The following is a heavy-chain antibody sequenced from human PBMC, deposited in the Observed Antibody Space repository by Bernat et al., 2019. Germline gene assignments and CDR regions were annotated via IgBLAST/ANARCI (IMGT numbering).Heavy chain of an antibody. Sequence: EVQLVESGGGLVQPGGSLRLSCAASGFTFSSDWMSWVRQAPGKGLEWVANIKQDGSEKYYVDSVKGRFTISRDNAKNSLYLQMNSLRAEDTAVYYCARDLNDFWSGYYTKSDYWGQGTLVTVSS. V-gene: IGHV3-7*03. CDR1: GFTFSSDW. D-gene: IGHD3-3*01. J-gene: IGHJ4*02. CDR2: IKQDGSEK. CDR3: ARDLNDFWSGYYTKSDY.